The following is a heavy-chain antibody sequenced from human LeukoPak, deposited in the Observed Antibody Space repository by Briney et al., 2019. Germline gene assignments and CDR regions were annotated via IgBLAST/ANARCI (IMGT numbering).Heavy chain of an antibody. CDR2: INPSGGST. D-gene: IGHD3-10*01. CDR3: ARGGTMVRGVIIFTAYYYYYMDV. CDR1: GYTFTSYY. V-gene: IGHV1-46*01. Sequence: ASVKVSCKASGYTFTSYYMHWVRQAPGQGLEWMGIINPSGGSTSYAQKFQGRVTMTRDMSTSTVYMELSSLRSEDTAVYYCARGGTMVRGVIIFTAYYYYYMDVWGKGTTVTVSS. J-gene: IGHJ6*03.